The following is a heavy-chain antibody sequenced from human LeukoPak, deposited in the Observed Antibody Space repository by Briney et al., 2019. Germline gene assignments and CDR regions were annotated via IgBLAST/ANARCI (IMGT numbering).Heavy chain of an antibody. CDR2: VWNDGSNE. CDR1: GFMFRSYA. CDR3: ARVDTAMGSLDY. J-gene: IGHJ4*02. Sequence: PGGSLRLSCAAPGFMFRSYAMHWVRQAPGKGLEGVAVVWNDGSNENYVDSVKGRFTISRDNAKNTLYLQMNSLRAEDTALYYCARVDTAMGSLDYWGQGILVTVSS. V-gene: IGHV3-33*01. D-gene: IGHD5-18*01.